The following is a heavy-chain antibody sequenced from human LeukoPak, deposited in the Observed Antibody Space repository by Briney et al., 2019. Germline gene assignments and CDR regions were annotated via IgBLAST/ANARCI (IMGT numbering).Heavy chain of an antibody. CDR2: INPNSGGT. Sequence: ASVKVSCKASGYTFTGYYMHWVRQAPGQGLEWMGWINPNSGGTNYAQKFQGRVTMTRDTSISTAYMELSRLRSDDMAVYYCARDRARGYYYGSGSSDALNWGQGTLVTVSS. CDR3: ARDRARGYYYGSGSSDALN. J-gene: IGHJ4*02. D-gene: IGHD3-10*01. CDR1: GYTFTGYY. V-gene: IGHV1-2*02.